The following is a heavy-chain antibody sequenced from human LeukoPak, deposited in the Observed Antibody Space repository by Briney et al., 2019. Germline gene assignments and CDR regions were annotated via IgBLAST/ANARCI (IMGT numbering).Heavy chain of an antibody. V-gene: IGHV4-4*07. CDR1: GDSISGFY. J-gene: IGHJ6*03. D-gene: IGHD2-15*01. Sequence: SETLSLTCTVSGDSISGFYWSWIRQAAGKGLEWIGHIYTSGSTNYNPSLKSRVTMSVDMSKNQFSLKLRSVTAADTAVYYCARTMEGYCSGGSCYQYSYYMDVWGKGTTVTVSS. CDR3: ARTMEGYCSGGSCYQYSYYMDV. CDR2: IYTSGST.